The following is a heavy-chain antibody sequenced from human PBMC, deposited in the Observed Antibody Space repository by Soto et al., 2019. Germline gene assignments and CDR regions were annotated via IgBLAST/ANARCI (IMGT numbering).Heavy chain of an antibody. J-gene: IGHJ4*02. Sequence: GGSLRLSCAASGFTVSSNYMSWVRQAPGKGLEWVSVIYSGGNTYYADSVKGRFTISRDNSKNTLYLQMNSLRAEDTAVYYCARRTSVGAIDYWGQGTLVTVSS. CDR1: GFTVSSNY. CDR3: ARRTSVGAIDY. V-gene: IGHV3-53*01. D-gene: IGHD1-26*01. CDR2: IYSGGNT.